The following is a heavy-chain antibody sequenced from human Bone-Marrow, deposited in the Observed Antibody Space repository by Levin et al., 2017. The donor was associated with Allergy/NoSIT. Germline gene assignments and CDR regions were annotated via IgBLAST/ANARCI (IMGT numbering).Heavy chain of an antibody. J-gene: IGHJ6*03. V-gene: IGHV4-59*13. D-gene: IGHD1-14*01. CDR3: ARGGPGSYYMDV. CDR1: GDSITNYY. Sequence: PSETLSLTCAIFGDSITNYYWNWIRQPPGKGLEWIGYVYSSGSTDYSPSFMSRLTISVDTSKNHISLRLNSVSAADTAVYFCARGGPGSYYMDVWGQGTMVTVS. CDR2: VYSSGST.